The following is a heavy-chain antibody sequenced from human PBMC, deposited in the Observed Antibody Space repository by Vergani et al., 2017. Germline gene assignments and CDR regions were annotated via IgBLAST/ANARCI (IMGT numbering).Heavy chain of an antibody. V-gene: IGHV3-48*01. Sequence: DVQLVESGGDLVQPGGSLRLSCAASGFTFSSYSMNWVRQAPGKGLEWISYISTTSDTIYYADSVRGRFTIPRDNAKNSLYLQMNSLRAEDTAVYYCARASERNSGYDRAVYYYYYYGMDVWGQGTTVTVSS. CDR3: ARASERNSGYDRAVYYYYYYGMDV. CDR2: ISTTSDTI. J-gene: IGHJ6*02. CDR1: GFTFSSYS. D-gene: IGHD5-12*01.